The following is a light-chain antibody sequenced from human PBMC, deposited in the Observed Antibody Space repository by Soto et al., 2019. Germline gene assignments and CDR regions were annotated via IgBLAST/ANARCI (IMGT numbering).Light chain of an antibody. CDR3: QQYNEWPLT. CDR1: QSVSNN. V-gene: IGKV3-15*01. J-gene: IGKJ4*01. CDR2: HAS. Sequence: EIVMTQSPATLSVSQGERATLSCRASQSVSNNLAWYQQKPGQAPRLLIYHASTGATGIPARFSGSGSGTELTLTISSVQSEDFAVYYCQQYNEWPLTFGGGTKVEIK.